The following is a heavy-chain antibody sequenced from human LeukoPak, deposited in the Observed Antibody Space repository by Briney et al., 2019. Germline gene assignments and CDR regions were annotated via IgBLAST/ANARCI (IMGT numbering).Heavy chain of an antibody. CDR2: INSNSGGT. Sequence: ASVKVSCKASGYTFTGYYMHWVRQAPAQGLEWMGWINSNSGGTNYAQKFRARVTMTRDTSISTAYMELSRLRSDDTAVYYCARSPHILTGENFDFWGQGTLVTVSS. D-gene: IGHD3-9*01. V-gene: IGHV1-2*02. CDR3: ARSPHILTGENFDF. CDR1: GYTFTGYY. J-gene: IGHJ4*02.